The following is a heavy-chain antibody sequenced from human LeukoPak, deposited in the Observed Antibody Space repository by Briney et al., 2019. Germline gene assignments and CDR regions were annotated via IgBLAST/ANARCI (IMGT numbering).Heavy chain of an antibody. CDR2: ISSSSSTI. D-gene: IGHD3-10*01. CDR3: ARGRIAYYYGSGSYKPQVDY. J-gene: IGHJ4*02. CDR1: GFTFSSYS. V-gene: IGHV3-48*01. Sequence: GGSLRLSCAASGFTFSSYSMNWVRQAPGKGLEWVSYISSSSSTIYYADSVKGRFTISRDNAKNSLYLQMNSLRAEDTAVYYCARGRIAYYYGSGSYKPQVDYWGQGTLVTVSS.